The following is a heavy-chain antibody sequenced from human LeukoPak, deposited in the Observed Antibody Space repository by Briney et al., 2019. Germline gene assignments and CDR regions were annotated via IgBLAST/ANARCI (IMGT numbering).Heavy chain of an antibody. CDR3: ARDSAGDAFDI. J-gene: IGHJ3*02. CDR2: ISSSGSTI. V-gene: IGHV3-48*03. CDR1: GFTFSSYE. D-gene: IGHD2-15*01. Sequence: PGGSLRLSCAASGFTFSSYEMNWVRQAPGKGLEWVSYISSSGSTIYYADSVKGRFTISRDNAKNSLYLQMNSLRAEDTAVYYFARDSAGDAFDIWGQGTMVTVSS.